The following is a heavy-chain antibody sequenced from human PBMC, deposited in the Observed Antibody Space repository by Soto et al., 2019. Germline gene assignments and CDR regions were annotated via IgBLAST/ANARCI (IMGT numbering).Heavy chain of an antibody. D-gene: IGHD3-22*01. CDR3: AKGRPYYYDSSGYYPRFDY. CDR2: ISGSGGST. V-gene: IGHV3-23*01. Sequence: PGGSLRLSCAASGFTFSSYAMSWVRQAPGKGLEWVSAISGSGGSTYYADSVKGRFTISRDNSKNTLYLQMNSLRAEDTAVYYCAKGRPYYYDSSGYYPRFDYWGQGTLVTVSS. J-gene: IGHJ4*02. CDR1: GFTFSSYA.